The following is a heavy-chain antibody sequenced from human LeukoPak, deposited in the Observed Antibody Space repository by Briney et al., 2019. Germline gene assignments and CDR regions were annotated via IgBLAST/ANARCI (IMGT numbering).Heavy chain of an antibody. D-gene: IGHD4-17*01. CDR2: IYYSGST. Sequence: PSETLSLTCTVSGGSISSYYWSWIRQPPGKGLEWIGYIYYSGSTNYNPSLKSRVTIPVDPSKNQFSLKLSSVPAADTAVYYCARAPPYGDYSNWFAPWGQGTLVTVSS. V-gene: IGHV4-59*01. CDR3: ARAPPYGDYSNWFAP. J-gene: IGHJ5*02. CDR1: GGSISSYY.